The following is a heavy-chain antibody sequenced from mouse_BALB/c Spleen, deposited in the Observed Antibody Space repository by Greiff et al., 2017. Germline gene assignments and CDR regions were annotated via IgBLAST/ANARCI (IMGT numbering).Heavy chain of an antibody. J-gene: IGHJ4*01. D-gene: IGHD2-14*01. Sequence: EVKLMESGGGLVQPGGSRKLSCAASGFTFSSFGMHWVRQAPEKGLEWVAYISSGSSTIYYADTVKGRFTISRDNPKNTLFLQMTSLRSEDTAMYYCARSYRSPYYYAMDDWGQGTSVTVSS. CDR2: ISSGSSTI. V-gene: IGHV5-17*02. CDR1: GFTFSSFG. CDR3: ARSYRSPYYYAMDD.